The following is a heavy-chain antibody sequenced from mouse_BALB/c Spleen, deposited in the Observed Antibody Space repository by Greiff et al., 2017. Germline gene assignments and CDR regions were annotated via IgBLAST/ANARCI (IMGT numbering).Heavy chain of an antibody. CDR2: INPYNDGT. CDR1: GYTFTSYD. CDR3: ARWGGFYAMDY. J-gene: IGHJ4*01. V-gene: IGHV1-14*01. Sequence: EVQLQQSGPELVKPGASVKMSCKASGYTFTSYDMHWVKQKPGQGLEWIGYINPYNDGTKYNEKFKGKATLTSDKSSSTAYMELSSLTSEDSAVYYCARWGGFYAMDYWGQGTSVTVSS.